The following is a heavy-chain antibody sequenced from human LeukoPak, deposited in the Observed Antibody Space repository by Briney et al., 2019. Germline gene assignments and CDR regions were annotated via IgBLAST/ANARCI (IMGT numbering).Heavy chain of an antibody. CDR1: GFTLSNSW. J-gene: IGHJ6*02. CDR3: AKDRDGDSSSVFGYYYYYGMDV. CDR2: INNDGSRT. Sequence: GGSLRLSCAASGFTLSNSWMFWVRQPPGKGLKYVSEINNDGSRTSYADSVKGRFTISRDNSKNTLYLQMNSLRAEDTAVYYCAKDRDGDSSSVFGYYYYYGMDVWGQGTTVTVSS. V-gene: IGHV3-74*01. D-gene: IGHD6-6*01.